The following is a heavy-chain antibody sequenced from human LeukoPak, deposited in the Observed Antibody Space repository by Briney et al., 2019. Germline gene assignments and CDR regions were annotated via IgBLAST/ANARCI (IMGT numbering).Heavy chain of an antibody. D-gene: IGHD4-23*01. J-gene: IGHJ4*02. CDR3: AKRVGGLPYYFDY. CDR1: GFTFSTYG. V-gene: IGHV3-23*01. Sequence: GGSLRLSCAASGFTFSTYGMSWVRQAPGKGLEWVSTIGAATYYADSVKGRFIISRDNSNITLYLQMNSLGAEDTAIYYCAKRVGGLPYYFDYWGQGTPVTVSS. CDR2: IGAAT.